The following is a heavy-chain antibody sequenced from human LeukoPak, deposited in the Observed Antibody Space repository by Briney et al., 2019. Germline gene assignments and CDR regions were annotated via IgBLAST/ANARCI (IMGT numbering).Heavy chain of an antibody. Sequence: GGSLRLSCAVSGFTASSNYMSWVRQAPGKGLEWVSVIYSDDRTYYADSVKGRFTISRHTSKKTLYLQMNSLRAEDTAVYYCAREVMAKRRAFDIWGQGTAVTVSS. J-gene: IGHJ3*02. CDR1: GFTASSNY. CDR3: AREVMAKRRAFDI. D-gene: IGHD2-8*01. CDR2: IYSDDRT. V-gene: IGHV3-53*04.